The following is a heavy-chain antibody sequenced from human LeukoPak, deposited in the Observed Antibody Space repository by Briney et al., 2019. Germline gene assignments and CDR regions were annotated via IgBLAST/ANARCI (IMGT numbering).Heavy chain of an antibody. CDR3: ARDRGYYGSGSSDY. CDR1: GYTFTSYG. D-gene: IGHD3-10*01. Sequence: GASVKVSCKASGYTFTSYGISWVRQAPGQGLEWMGWISAYNGNTNYAQKLQGRVTMTTDTSTSTAYMELRSLRSDDTAVYYCARDRGYYGSGSSDYWGQGTLVTVSS. CDR2: ISAYNGNT. J-gene: IGHJ4*02. V-gene: IGHV1-18*01.